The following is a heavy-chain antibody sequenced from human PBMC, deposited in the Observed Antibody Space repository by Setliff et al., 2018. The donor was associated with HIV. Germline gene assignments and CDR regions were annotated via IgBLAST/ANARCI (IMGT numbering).Heavy chain of an antibody. CDR1: GFTFGDYA. V-gene: IGHV3-11*01. J-gene: IGHJ4*02. D-gene: IGHD4-17*01. CDR2: ISRDGNTI. CDR3: ARDKDEDYGSTSFDY. Sequence: PGGSLRLSCASSGFTFGDYAMGWVRQAPGKGLEWVSFISRDGNTIYYADSVKGRFTISRDNAKNSLYLQLNSLRPEDTAVYYCARDKDEDYGSTSFDYWGQGILVTVSS.